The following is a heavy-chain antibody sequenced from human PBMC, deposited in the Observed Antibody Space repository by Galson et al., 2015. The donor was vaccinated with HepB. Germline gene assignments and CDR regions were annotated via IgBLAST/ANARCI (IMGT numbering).Heavy chain of an antibody. J-gene: IGHJ4*02. Sequence: SCKASGYTFTSYAMSWVRQAPGKGLEWVSAISGSGGSTYYADSVKGRFTISRDNSKNTLYLQMNSLRAEDTAVYYCAKVHVGVPRYSSGWLDYWGQGTLVTVSS. V-gene: IGHV3-23*01. CDR2: ISGSGGST. CDR1: GYTFTSYA. CDR3: AKVHVGVPRYSSGWLDY. D-gene: IGHD6-19*01.